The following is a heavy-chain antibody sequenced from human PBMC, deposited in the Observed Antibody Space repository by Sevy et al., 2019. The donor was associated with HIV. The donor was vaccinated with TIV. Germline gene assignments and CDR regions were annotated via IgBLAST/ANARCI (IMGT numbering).Heavy chain of an antibody. Sequence: GGSLRLSCSASGFTFSSYAMHWVRQAPGKGLEYVSAISSNGGSTYYADSVKGRFTISRDNSKNTLYLQMSSLRAEDTAGYYCVKATRITIFGVVTTTDAFDIWGQGTMVTVSS. CDR2: ISSNGGST. J-gene: IGHJ3*02. V-gene: IGHV3-64D*06. CDR1: GFTFSSYA. D-gene: IGHD3-3*01. CDR3: VKATRITIFGVVTTTDAFDI.